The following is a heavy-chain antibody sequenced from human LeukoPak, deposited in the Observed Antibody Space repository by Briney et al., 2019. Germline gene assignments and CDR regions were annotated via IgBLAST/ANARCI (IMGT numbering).Heavy chain of an antibody. CDR3: ARFHSSGYYYYYGMDV. V-gene: IGHV1-69*04. CDR1: GGTFSSYA. CDR2: IIPILGIA. Sequence: SVKVSCKASGGTFSSYAISWVRQAPGQGLEWMGRIIPILGIANYAQKFQGRVTITADKSTSTAYMELSSLRSEDTAVYYCARFHSSGYYYYYGMDVWGQRTTVTVSS. J-gene: IGHJ6*02. D-gene: IGHD3-22*01.